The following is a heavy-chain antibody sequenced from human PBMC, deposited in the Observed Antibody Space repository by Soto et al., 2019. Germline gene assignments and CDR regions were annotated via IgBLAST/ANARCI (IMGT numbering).Heavy chain of an antibody. CDR1: GFTVISNY. CDR2: IYSGTGTGT. Sequence: PGGSLRLSCAASGFTVISNYMSWVRQAPGKGLEWVSVIYSGTGTGTYYADSVKGRFTISRDNFKNTLYLQMNSLRAEDTAVYYCARHDYGDLNWLDPWGQGTLVTVSS. J-gene: IGHJ5*02. CDR3: ARHDYGDLNWLDP. V-gene: IGHV3-66*04. D-gene: IGHD4-17*01.